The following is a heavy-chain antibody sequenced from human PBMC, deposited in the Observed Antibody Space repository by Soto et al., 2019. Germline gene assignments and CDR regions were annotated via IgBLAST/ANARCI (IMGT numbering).Heavy chain of an antibody. CDR2: INSDGSST. CDR1: GFTFSSYW. Sequence: PGGSMRVSCAAAGFTFSSYWRHLVRQAPGKGLVWVSRINSDGSSTSYADSVKGRFTISRDNAKNQFSLKLSSVTAADTAVYYCATSLGVSSLDYWGQGTLVTVSS. D-gene: IGHD3-16*01. V-gene: IGHV3-74*01. J-gene: IGHJ4*02. CDR3: ATSLGVSSLDY.